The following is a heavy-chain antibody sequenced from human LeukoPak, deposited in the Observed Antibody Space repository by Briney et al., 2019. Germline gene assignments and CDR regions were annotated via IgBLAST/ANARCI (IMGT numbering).Heavy chain of an antibody. CDR3: ASRNYGGSPLPLDY. V-gene: IGHV3-7*01. D-gene: IGHD4-23*01. Sequence: GRSLRLACAVAGPTFSNYWMTSVRQTAGKRLGWVASIKQDGSEKYYVDSVKGRFTISRDNAKNSLYLQMNSLRAEDTAVYYCASRNYGGSPLPLDYWGQGTLVTVSS. J-gene: IGHJ4*02. CDR2: IKQDGSEK. CDR1: GPTFSNYW.